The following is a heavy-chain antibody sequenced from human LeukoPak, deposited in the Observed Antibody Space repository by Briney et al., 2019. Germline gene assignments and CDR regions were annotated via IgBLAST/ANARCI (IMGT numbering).Heavy chain of an antibody. V-gene: IGHV1-8*01. J-gene: IGHJ6*02. CDR3: ARGDIVVVPAAIHYGMDV. CDR1: GYTFTSYD. CDR2: MNPNSGNT. Sequence: ASVKVSCKASGYTFTSYDINWVRQATGQGLEWMGWMNPNSGNTGYAQKFLGRVTMTRNTSISTAYMELSSLRSEDTAVYYCARGDIVVVPAAIHYGMDVWGQGTTVTVSS. D-gene: IGHD2-2*01.